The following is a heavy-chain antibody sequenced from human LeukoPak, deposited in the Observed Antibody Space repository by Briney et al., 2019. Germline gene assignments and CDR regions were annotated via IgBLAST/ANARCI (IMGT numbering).Heavy chain of an antibody. J-gene: IGHJ4*02. V-gene: IGHV1-69*05. CDR2: FIPIFGTA. Sequence: GASVKVSCKASGGTFSSYAISWVRQAPGQGLEWMGGFIPIFGTANYAQKFQGRVTITTDESTSTAYMELSSLRSEDTAVYYCARHDETGYSSSWYEYWGQGTLVTVSS. CDR3: ARHDETGYSSSWYEY. D-gene: IGHD6-13*01. CDR1: GGTFSSYA.